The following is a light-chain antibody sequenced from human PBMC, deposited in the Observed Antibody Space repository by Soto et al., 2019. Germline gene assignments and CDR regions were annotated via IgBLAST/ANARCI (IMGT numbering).Light chain of an antibody. Sequence: DIQMTQSPFSVSASVGDRVTITCRASQRIDTCLAWSQQKPGKHPTVLIYTASNLQSGVPSRFSGSGSGTDFTLTISRVQPEDVAVYYCQQADGFPLTFGGGTKVEIK. V-gene: IGKV1D-12*01. J-gene: IGKJ4*01. CDR2: TAS. CDR3: QQADGFPLT. CDR1: QRIDTC.